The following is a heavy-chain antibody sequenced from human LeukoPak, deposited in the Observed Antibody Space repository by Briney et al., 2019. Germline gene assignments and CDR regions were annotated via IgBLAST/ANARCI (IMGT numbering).Heavy chain of an antibody. CDR1: GGSISGYY. V-gene: IGHV4-59*08. CDR3: ARHYYDRSDCHSFDY. D-gene: IGHD3-22*01. CDR2: IFSSGST. J-gene: IGHJ4*02. Sequence: TSETLSLTCTVSGGSISGYYWSWIRQPPGKGLEWIGYIFSSGSTNYNPSLKSRVTISQDTSVNQISLKLTSVTAADTAVYYCARHYYDRSDCHSFDYWGQGILVTVSS.